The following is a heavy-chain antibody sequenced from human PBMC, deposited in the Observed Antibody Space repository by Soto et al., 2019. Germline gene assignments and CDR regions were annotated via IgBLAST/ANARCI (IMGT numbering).Heavy chain of an antibody. CDR2: IYPGDSDT. D-gene: IGHD2-8*01. CDR1: GYSFTSYW. Sequence: GESLKISCKGVGYSFTSYWIGWVRQMPGKGLEWMGIIYPGDSDTRYSPSFQGQVTISADKSITTAYLQWSSLKASDTAMYYCARGYCTTTICDPWFDTWGQGTLVTVSS. V-gene: IGHV5-51*01. CDR3: ARGYCTTTICDPWFDT. J-gene: IGHJ5*02.